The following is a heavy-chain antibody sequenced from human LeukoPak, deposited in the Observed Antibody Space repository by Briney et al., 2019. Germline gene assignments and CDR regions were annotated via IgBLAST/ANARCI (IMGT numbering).Heavy chain of an antibody. D-gene: IGHD2-15*01. CDR1: GGSISSYY. J-gene: IGHJ5*02. CDR2: IYYSGST. CDR3: ARGGIRRGSQPNVRWKVVAAYNWFDP. Sequence: EPSETLSLTCTVSGGSISSYYWSWIRQPPGKGLEWIGYIYYSGSTNYNPSLKSRVTISVDTSKNQFSLKLSSVTAADTAVYYCARGGIRRGSQPNVRWKVVAAYNWFDPWGQGTLVTVSS. V-gene: IGHV4-59*08.